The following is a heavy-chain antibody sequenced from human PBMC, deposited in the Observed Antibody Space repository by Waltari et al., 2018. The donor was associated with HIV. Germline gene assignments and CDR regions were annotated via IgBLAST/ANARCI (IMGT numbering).Heavy chain of an antibody. J-gene: IGHJ4*02. V-gene: IGHV4-34*01. CDR3: VRGLGSRPFYRSYEP. D-gene: IGHD3-16*01. CDR1: GASVNANF. CDR2: NDHNGET. Sequence: QVQLRQWGAGLLKPSETLSLTCAVYGASVNANFLAWIRQSPDKGLEWIGENDHNGETNYNPSFKTRVTISLDMSKNQVSLKLKSATAADTAVYFCVRGLGSRPFYRSYEPWGQGTLVTVSS.